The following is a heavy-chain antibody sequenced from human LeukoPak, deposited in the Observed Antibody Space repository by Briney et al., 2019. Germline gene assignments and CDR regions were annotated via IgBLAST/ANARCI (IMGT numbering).Heavy chain of an antibody. D-gene: IGHD1-26*01. CDR2: ISGSGGST. J-gene: IGHJ3*02. V-gene: IGHV3-23*01. CDR1: GFTFSSYA. Sequence: GGSLRLSCAASGFTFSSYAMSWVRQAPGKGLEWVSAISGSGGSTYYADSVKGRFTISRDNSKNTLYLQMNSMRAEDTAVYYCANLGRVREVAFDIWGQGTMVTVSS. CDR3: ANLGRVREVAFDI.